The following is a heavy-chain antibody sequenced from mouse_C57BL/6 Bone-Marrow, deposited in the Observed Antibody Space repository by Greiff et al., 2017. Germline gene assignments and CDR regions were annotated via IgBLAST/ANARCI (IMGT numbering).Heavy chain of an antibody. CDR2: INPGSGGT. V-gene: IGHV1-54*01. CDR1: GYAFTNYL. D-gene: IGHD1-1*01. J-gene: IGHJ3*01. Sequence: LVESGAELVRPGTSVKVSCKASGYAFTNYLIEWVKQRPGQGLEWIGVINPGSGGTNYNEKFKGKATLTADKSSSTAYMHLSSLTSEDSAVYFCARRHYYGSSYSWFAYWGQGTLVTVSA. CDR3: ARRHYYGSSYSWFAY.